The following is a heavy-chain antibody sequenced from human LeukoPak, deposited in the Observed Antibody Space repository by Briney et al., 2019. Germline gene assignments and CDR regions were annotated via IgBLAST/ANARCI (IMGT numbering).Heavy chain of an antibody. V-gene: IGHV3-21*01. CDR3: ASLPRGYSGYDPGVGY. CDR1: GFTFSSYS. J-gene: IGHJ4*02. Sequence: PGGSLRLSCAASGFTFSSYSMNWVRQAPGQGLEWVSSMSSTSTFIYYADSVKGRFTISRDNAKDSLYLQMNSLTAEDTAVYYCASLPRGYSGYDPGVGYWGQGTLVTVSS. D-gene: IGHD5-12*01. CDR2: MSSTSTFI.